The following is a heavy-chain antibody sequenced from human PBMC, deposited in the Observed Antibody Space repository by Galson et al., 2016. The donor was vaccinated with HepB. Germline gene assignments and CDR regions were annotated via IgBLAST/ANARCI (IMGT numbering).Heavy chain of an antibody. J-gene: IGHJ6*02. CDR2: MNPNSGEK. V-gene: IGHV1-8*01. D-gene: IGHD2-15*01. CDR3: ARVEAVADPFFPQDDYYYGMDV. CDR1: GYAFTSYE. Sequence: SVKVSCKASGYAFTSYEINWVRQATGQGLEWMGWMNPNSGEKGYAEKFQGRLTMTRDTSISTAYLELSSLISEDTAVYYCARVEAVADPFFPQDDYYYGMDVWGSGTTVP.